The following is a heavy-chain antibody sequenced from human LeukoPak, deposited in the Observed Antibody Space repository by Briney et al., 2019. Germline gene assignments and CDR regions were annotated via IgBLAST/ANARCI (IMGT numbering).Heavy chain of an antibody. V-gene: IGHV5-51*01. D-gene: IGHD3/OR15-3a*01. CDR1: GYTFTTYW. J-gene: IGHJ4*02. CDR3: VRFSGQEVSLYVSWSGHAP. CDR2: IYPGDSDT. Sequence: AGESLKISCKGSGYTFTTYWIGWVRQMPGKGLEWMGIIYPGDSDTTYSPSFQGQVTISVDKSISTAYMQWSSLKASDSTMYYCVRFSGQEVSLYVSWSGHAPWGQGTLVTVSS.